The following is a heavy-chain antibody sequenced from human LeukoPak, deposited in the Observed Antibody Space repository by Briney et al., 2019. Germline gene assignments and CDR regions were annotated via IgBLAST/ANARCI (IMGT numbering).Heavy chain of an antibody. D-gene: IGHD2-2*01. Sequence: GGSLRLSCAASGFTFSSYAMSWVRQAPGKGLEWVSAISGSGGSTYYADSVKGRFTISRDNSKNTLHLQMDSLRAEDTAVYYCAKRGPYCSSTSCYSDYWGQGTLVTVSS. CDR1: GFTFSSYA. CDR3: AKRGPYCSSTSCYSDY. J-gene: IGHJ4*02. V-gene: IGHV3-23*01. CDR2: ISGSGGST.